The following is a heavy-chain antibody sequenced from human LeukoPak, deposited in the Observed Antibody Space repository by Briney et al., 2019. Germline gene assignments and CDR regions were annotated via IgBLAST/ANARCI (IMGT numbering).Heavy chain of an antibody. Sequence: PSETLSLTCTVSGGSISSYYWSWIRQPAGKGLEWIGRIYTSGSTNYNPSLKSRVTMSVDTSKNQFSLKLSSVTAADTAVYYCARDSIVGATRWFDPWGQGTLVTVSS. D-gene: IGHD1-26*01. J-gene: IGHJ5*02. V-gene: IGHV4-4*07. CDR1: GGSISSYY. CDR2: IYTSGST. CDR3: ARDSIVGATRWFDP.